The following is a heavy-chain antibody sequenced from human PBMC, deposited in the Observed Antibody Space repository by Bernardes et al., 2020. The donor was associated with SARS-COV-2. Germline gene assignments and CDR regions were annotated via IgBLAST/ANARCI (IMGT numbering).Heavy chain of an antibody. Sequence: ASVKVSCKASGYTFTGYYMHWVRQAPGQGLEWMGWINPKSGGTDFAPKFQGRVTMSRDTSISTAYMELNELNPDDTAVYYCARGGGYCSSTSCTPIDFWGQGTLVTVSS. D-gene: IGHD2-2*01. V-gene: IGHV1-2*02. CDR3: ARGGGYCSSTSCTPIDF. CDR1: GYTFTGYY. J-gene: IGHJ1*01. CDR2: INPKSGGT.